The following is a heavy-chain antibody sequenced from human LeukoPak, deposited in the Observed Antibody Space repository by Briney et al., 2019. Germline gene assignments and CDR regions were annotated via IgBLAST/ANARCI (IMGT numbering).Heavy chain of an antibody. D-gene: IGHD1-7*01. V-gene: IGHV4-4*09. J-gene: IGHJ5*02. CDR2: IYTSGST. Sequence: SETLSLTCPVSGGSISSYYWSWIRQPPGKGLEWIGYIYTSGSTNYNPSLKSRVTISVDMSKNQFSLRLSSVTAADTAVYYCARHVYNWNYNWFDPCGQGNLVTVSS. CDR1: GGSISSYY. CDR3: ARHVYNWNYNWFDP.